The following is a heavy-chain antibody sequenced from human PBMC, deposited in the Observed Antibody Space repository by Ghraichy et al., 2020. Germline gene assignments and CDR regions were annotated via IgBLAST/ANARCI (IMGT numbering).Heavy chain of an antibody. Sequence: GESLNISCAASGFTLSSHEMNWVRQAPGKGLEWLSYISSSGNTIYYADSVKGRFTISRDNAKNSLYLQMNSLRAEDTAVYYCARGVGYWGQGTLVTVSS. CDR2: ISSSGNTI. CDR3: ARGVGY. J-gene: IGHJ4*02. V-gene: IGHV3-48*03. CDR1: GFTLSSHE.